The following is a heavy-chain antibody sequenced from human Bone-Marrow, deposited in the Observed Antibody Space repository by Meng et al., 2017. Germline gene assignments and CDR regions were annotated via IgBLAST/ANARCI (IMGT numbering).Heavy chain of an antibody. V-gene: IGHV3-15*01. CDR3: SGHVDY. CDR1: GFTFSNAW. Sequence: GQLGELGGGLVRPGGSLRLSCAASGFTFSNAWMTWVRQAPGKGLEWIGRMKSNVDGGTVDYAAAVKGRFFISRDDSENTFYLQMNSLKTEDTAVYYCSGHVDYWGHGTLVTVFS. J-gene: IGHJ4*01. CDR2: MKSNVDGGTV.